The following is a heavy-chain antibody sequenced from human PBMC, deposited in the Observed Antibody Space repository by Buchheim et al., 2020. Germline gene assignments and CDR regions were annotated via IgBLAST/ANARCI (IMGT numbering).Heavy chain of an antibody. J-gene: IGHJ6*02. D-gene: IGHD5-18*01. V-gene: IGHV3-30*18. CDR2: ISYDGSNK. CDR1: GFTFSSYG. Sequence: QVQLVESGGGVVQPGRSLRLSCAASGFTFSSYGMHWVRQAPGKGLEWVAVISYDGSNKYYADSVKGRFTISRDNSKNTLYLQMNSLRAEDTAVYYCAKELTAMVSYYYYGTDVWGQGTT. CDR3: AKELTAMVSYYYYGTDV.